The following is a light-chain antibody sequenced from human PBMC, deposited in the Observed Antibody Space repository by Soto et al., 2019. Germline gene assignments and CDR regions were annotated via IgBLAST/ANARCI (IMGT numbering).Light chain of an antibody. CDR1: QSISNN. CDR2: GAS. Sequence: EIVMTQSPATLSVSPGERATLSCRAGQSISNNLAWYQQKPGQAPRLLIYGASTRATGIPARFTGSGSGTDFTLIISSLQSEDFAVYYCQQYSSWPRTFGQGTKVEIK. CDR3: QQYSSWPRT. V-gene: IGKV3-15*01. J-gene: IGKJ1*01.